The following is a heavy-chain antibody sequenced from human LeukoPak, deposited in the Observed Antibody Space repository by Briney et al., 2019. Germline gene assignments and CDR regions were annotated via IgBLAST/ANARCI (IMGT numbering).Heavy chain of an antibody. CDR3: ARHAKAYGSSCDY. D-gene: IGHD6-13*01. V-gene: IGHV5-10-1*01. CDR1: GYSFTTYW. CDR2: IDPSDSYT. J-gene: IGHJ4*02. Sequence: GESLRISCKGSGYSFTTYWISWVRQMPGNGLEWMGRIDPSDSYTNYSPSFQGHVTISADKSFSTAYLQWTSLKASDTAMYYCARHAKAYGSSCDYWGQGTLVTVSS.